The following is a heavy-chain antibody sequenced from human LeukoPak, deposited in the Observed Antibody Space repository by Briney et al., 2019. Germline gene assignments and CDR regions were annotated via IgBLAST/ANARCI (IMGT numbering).Heavy chain of an antibody. CDR2: IKEDGSEK. D-gene: IGHD6-6*01. CDR1: GFTFRNYW. J-gene: IGHJ5*02. CDR3: AKYTDQ. Sequence: SGGSLRLSCVASGFTFRNYWMSWVRQVPGKGLEWVASIKEDGSEKNYVGSVKGRVTISRDNSKNTLYLQMNSLRAEDTAVYYCAKYTDQWGQGTLVTVSS. V-gene: IGHV3-7*03.